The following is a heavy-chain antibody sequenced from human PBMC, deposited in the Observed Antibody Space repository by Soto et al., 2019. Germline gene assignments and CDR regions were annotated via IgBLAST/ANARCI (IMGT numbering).Heavy chain of an antibody. CDR3: ARMSTALTQRIFYGTDV. Sequence: ASVKVSCKASGYTFTSYAMHWVRQAPGQRLEWMGWINAGNGNTKYSQKFQGRVTITRDTSASTAYMELSSLRSGDTAVYYCARMSTALTQRIFYGTDVWGQGTAVTVSS. J-gene: IGHJ6*02. D-gene: IGHD5-18*01. CDR2: INAGNGNT. V-gene: IGHV1-3*01. CDR1: GYTFTSYA.